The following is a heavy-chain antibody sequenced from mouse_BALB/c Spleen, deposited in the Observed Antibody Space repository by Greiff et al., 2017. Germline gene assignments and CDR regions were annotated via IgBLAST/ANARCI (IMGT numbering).Heavy chain of an antibody. D-gene: IGHD1-2*01. CDR2: SRNKANDYTT. V-gene: IGHV7-1*02. CDR1: GFTFSDFY. CDR3: ARGDGFPYSMDY. Sequence: EVQGVESGGGLVQPGGSLRLSCANSGFTFSDFYMEWVRQPPGKRLEWIAASRNKANDYTTEYSASVKGRFIVSIDTSQSILYLQMDALRADDTAIYYTARGDGFPYSMDYWGQGTSVTVSS. J-gene: IGHJ4*01.